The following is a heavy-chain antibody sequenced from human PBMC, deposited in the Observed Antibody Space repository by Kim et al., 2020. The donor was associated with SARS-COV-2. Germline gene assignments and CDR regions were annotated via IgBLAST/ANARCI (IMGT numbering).Heavy chain of an antibody. D-gene: IGHD6-19*01. V-gene: IGHV3-20*04. J-gene: IGHJ5*01. CDR2: IDRNGGTT. CDR3: ARAPRPGYSSGWINWFDS. CDR1: GFTFDDYG. Sequence: GGSLRLSCAASGFTFDDYGMNWVRQAPGKGLEWVSAIDRNGGTTCYADSVKGRFTISRDNAKNSLYLQMNSLRAEDTALYYCARAPRPGYSSGWINWFDSWGQGNRVPVSS.